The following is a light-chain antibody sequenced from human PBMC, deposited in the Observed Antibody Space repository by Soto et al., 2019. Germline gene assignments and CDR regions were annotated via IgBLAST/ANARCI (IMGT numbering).Light chain of an antibody. CDR3: QYYDSSLSGYV. J-gene: IGLJ1*01. CDR1: SSNIGAGYD. CDR2: GNS. Sequence: QSVLTQPPSVSGAPGQRVTISCTGSSSNIGAGYDVHWYQQLPGTAPKLLIYGNSNRPSGVPDRFSGSKYGTSASPAITGIQAEDEADYYCQYYDSSLSGYVFGTGTKVTVL. V-gene: IGLV1-40*01.